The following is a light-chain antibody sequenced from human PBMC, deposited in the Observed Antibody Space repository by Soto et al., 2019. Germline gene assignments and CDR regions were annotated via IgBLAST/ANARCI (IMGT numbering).Light chain of an antibody. Sequence: QSALTQPASMSGSPGQSITISCTGTSSDVGGYNYVSWYQQHPGKAPKLMIYDVSNRPSGVSNRFSGSKSGNTASLTISGLQAEDEADYSCSSYTSSSTRGVFGGGTKLTVL. CDR2: DVS. CDR3: SSYTSSSTRGV. V-gene: IGLV2-14*01. J-gene: IGLJ2*01. CDR1: SSDVGGYNY.